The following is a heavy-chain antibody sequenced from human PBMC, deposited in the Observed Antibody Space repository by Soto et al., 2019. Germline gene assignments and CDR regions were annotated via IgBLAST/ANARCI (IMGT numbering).Heavy chain of an antibody. CDR3: AMPTGPFDY. V-gene: IGHV1-69*02. Sequence: QVQLVQSGAEVKKPGSSVKVSCKASGGTFSSYTISWVRQAPGQGLEWMGRIILILGIANYAQKLQGRVTITADKSTSTAYMELSSLRSEDTAVYYCAMPTGPFDYWGQGTLVTVSS. CDR1: GGTFSSYT. CDR2: IILILGIA. J-gene: IGHJ4*02.